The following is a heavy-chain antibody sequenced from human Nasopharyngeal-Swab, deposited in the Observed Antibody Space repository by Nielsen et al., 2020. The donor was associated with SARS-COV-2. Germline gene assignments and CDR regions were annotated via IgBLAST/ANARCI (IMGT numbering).Heavy chain of an antibody. J-gene: IGHJ6*02. CDR3: ARHQWLVENYYYGMDV. CDR2: IYPGDSDT. V-gene: IGHV5-51*01. D-gene: IGHD6-19*01. Sequence: GESPKTPRNSPGYRLTSYWLGRGPQMPGKGPEWVGIIYPGDSDTRYSPSFQGQVPLPADKSISTAYLQWSRLKASDTAMYYCARHQWLVENYYYGMDVWGQGTTVTVSS. CDR1: GYRLTSYW.